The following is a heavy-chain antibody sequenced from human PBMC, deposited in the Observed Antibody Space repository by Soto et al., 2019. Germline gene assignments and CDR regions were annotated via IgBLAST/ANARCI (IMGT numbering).Heavy chain of an antibody. V-gene: IGHV1-69*02. CDR3: ARAGGRGEYSYGPFWYYYYGMDV. J-gene: IGHJ6*02. CDR2: IIPILGIA. CDR1: GGTFSSYT. D-gene: IGHD5-18*01. Sequence: QVQLVQSGAEVKKPGSSVKVSCKASGGTFSSYTISWVRQAPGQGLEWMGRIIPILGIANYAQKFQGRVTITADKSTSTAYMELSSLRSEDTAVYYCARAGGRGEYSYGPFWYYYYGMDVWGQGTTVTVSS.